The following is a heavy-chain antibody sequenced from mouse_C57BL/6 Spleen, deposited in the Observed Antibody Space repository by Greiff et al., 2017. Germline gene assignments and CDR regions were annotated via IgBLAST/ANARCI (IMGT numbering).Heavy chain of an antibody. V-gene: IGHV5-9-1*02. CDR1: GFTFSSYA. CDR3: TRALYDGYPFAY. J-gene: IGHJ3*01. D-gene: IGHD2-3*01. CDR2: ISSGGDYI. Sequence: EVQGVESGEGLVKPGGSLKLSCAASGFTFSSYAMSWVRQTPEKRLEWVAYISSGGDYIYYADTVKGRFTISRDNARNTLYLQMSSLKSEDTAMYYCTRALYDGYPFAYWGQGTLVTVSA.